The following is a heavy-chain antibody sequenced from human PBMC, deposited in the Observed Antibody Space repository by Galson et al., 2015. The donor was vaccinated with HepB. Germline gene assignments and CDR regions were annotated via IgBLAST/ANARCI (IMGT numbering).Heavy chain of an antibody. D-gene: IGHD6-13*01. CDR1: GFTFSSYA. V-gene: IGHV3-30*04. CDR3: ARGYSSSWYTIRSSGGY. J-gene: IGHJ4*02. CDR2: ISYDGSNK. Sequence: SLRLSCAASGFTFSSYAMHWVRQAPGKGLEWVAVISYDGSNKYYADSVEGRFTISRDNSKNTLYLQMNSLRAEDTAVYYCARGYSSSWYTIRSSGGYWGQGTLVTVSS.